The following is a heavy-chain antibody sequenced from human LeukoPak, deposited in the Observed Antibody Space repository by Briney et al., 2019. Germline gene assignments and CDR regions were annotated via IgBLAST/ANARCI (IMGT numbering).Heavy chain of an antibody. CDR2: IYYSGST. CDR1: GGSIRSSSYY. Sequence: PSETLSLTCTVSGGSIRSSSYYWGWIRQPPGKGLEWIGSIYYSGSTYYNPSLKSRVTISVDTSKNQFSLKLSSVTAADAAVYYCARLGYVKGVAGFVDYWGQGTLVTVSS. CDR3: ARLGYVKGVAGFVDY. D-gene: IGHD6-19*01. V-gene: IGHV4-39*01. J-gene: IGHJ4*02.